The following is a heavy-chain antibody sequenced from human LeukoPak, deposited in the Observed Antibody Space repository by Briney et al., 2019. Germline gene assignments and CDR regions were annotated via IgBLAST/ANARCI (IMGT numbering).Heavy chain of an antibody. Sequence: PPETLSLTCTVSGVSISSYYWSWIRQPPGKGLEWIGYIFYSGNTIYNPSHRSRVTISADTSKNHFSLRLRSVTAADTAVYYCARLAAISGSDYPDDWGQGTLVTVSS. CDR1: GVSISSYY. J-gene: IGHJ4*02. D-gene: IGHD1-26*01. CDR2: IFYSGNT. CDR3: ARLAAISGSDYPDD. V-gene: IGHV4-59*08.